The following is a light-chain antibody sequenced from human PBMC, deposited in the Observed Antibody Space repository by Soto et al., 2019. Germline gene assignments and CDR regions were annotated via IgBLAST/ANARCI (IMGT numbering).Light chain of an antibody. Sequence: EIVLTQSPGTLSLSPGESGTLSCRASQSVSSNYLAWYQQKPGQAPGLLIYAASNRATGVPARFSGSWSGTEFTLTISSLQSEDFAVYYCQQYNNWPRTFGQGTKVDIK. CDR2: AAS. V-gene: IGKV3-15*01. J-gene: IGKJ1*01. CDR3: QQYNNWPRT. CDR1: QSVSSN.